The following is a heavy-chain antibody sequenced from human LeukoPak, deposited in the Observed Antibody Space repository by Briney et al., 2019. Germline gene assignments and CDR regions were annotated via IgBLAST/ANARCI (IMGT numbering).Heavy chain of an antibody. CDR2: IYGSGYT. D-gene: IGHD6-6*01. CDR1: GGSISGWY. Sequence: SETLSLTCTVSGGSISGWYWSWIRQPPGKGLEWIGYIYGSGYTNYNPSLKSRVTMSIDTSKNQFSLKLSSVTAADTAVYYCASHNTEGGAARPGYFDYWGQGTLVTVSS. J-gene: IGHJ4*02. CDR3: ASHNTEGGAARPGYFDY. V-gene: IGHV4-59*08.